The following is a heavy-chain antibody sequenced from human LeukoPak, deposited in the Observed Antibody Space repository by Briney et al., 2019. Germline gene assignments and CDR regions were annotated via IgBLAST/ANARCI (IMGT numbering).Heavy chain of an antibody. D-gene: IGHD5-24*01. CDR3: ARHVADGYYFDY. CDR2: IYYSGST. V-gene: IGHV4-59*08. CDR1: GGSLSSYY. J-gene: IGHJ4*02. Sequence: SETLSLTCTVSGGSLSSYYWSWIRQPPGKGLEWIGYIYYSGSTNYNPSLKSRVTISVDTSKNQFSLKLSSVTAADTAVYYCARHVADGYYFDYWGQGTLVTVSS.